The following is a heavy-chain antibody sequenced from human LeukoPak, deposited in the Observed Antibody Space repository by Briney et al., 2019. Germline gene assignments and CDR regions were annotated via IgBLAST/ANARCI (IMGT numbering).Heavy chain of an antibody. V-gene: IGHV4-39*01. Sequence: PSETLSLTCTVSSGSISTSNYYWGWVRQPPGKALEWIGNIFYSGSTYYSPSLKSRVTISVDTSKNQFSLKLSSVTAADTAVYYCARILQPPSLYFDYWGQGTLVTVSS. CDR1: SGSISTSNYY. CDR2: IFYSGST. CDR3: ARILQPPSLYFDY. J-gene: IGHJ4*02. D-gene: IGHD5-18*01.